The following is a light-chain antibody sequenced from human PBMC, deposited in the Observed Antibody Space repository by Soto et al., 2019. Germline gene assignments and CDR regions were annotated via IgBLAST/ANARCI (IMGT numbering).Light chain of an antibody. Sequence: QSALTQPASVSGSPGQSITISCTGTSSDFGNYNLVSWYQQHPGKVPKLILFEVNKRPSGVSGRFSGSKSGNTASLTISGLQAEDEADYYCQSYDSNLSGSLFGGGTKLTVL. J-gene: IGLJ2*01. V-gene: IGLV2-23*02. CDR1: SSDFGNYNL. CDR3: QSYDSNLSGSL. CDR2: EVN.